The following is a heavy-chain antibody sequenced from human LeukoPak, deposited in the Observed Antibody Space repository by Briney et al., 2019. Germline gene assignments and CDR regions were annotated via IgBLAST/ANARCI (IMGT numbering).Heavy chain of an antibody. J-gene: IGHJ4*02. Sequence: GGSLRLSCAASGFTFSSYAMSWVRQAPGKGLEWVSVISNSGSSTYYVHSVKGRFTISRDNSKVTLYLQMNSLRAEDTAVYYCAKAKAGYSFDYWGQGTLVTVSS. D-gene: IGHD1-1*01. CDR2: ISNSGSST. CDR3: AKAKAGYSFDY. V-gene: IGHV3-23*01. CDR1: GFTFSSYA.